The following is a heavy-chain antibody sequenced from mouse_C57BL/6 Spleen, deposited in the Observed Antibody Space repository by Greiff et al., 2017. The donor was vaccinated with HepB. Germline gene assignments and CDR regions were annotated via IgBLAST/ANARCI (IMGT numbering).Heavy chain of an antibody. V-gene: IGHV2-2*01. J-gene: IGHJ3*01. D-gene: IGHD4-1*01. CDR1: GFSLTSYG. CDR2: IWSGGST. Sequence: QVQLQQSGPGLVQPSQSLSITCTVSGFSLTSYGVHWVRQSPGKGLEWLGVIWSGGSTDYNAAFISRLSISKDNSKSQVFFKMNSLQADDTARYYCARNWDYWGQGTLVTVSA. CDR3: ARNWDY.